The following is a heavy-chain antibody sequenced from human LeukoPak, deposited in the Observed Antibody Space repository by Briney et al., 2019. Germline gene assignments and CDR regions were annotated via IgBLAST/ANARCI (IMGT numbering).Heavy chain of an antibody. CDR2: INPNSGGT. D-gene: IGHD3-22*01. CDR3: ARDEDASSDNAFDI. J-gene: IGHJ3*02. Sequence: ASVKVSCKASGYTFTDYYMHWARQAPGQGLEWMGWINPNSGGTNYAQKFQGRVSMARDTSISTVYMELSRLRSDDTAVYYCARDEDASSDNAFDIWGQGTMVTVSS. CDR1: GYTFTDYY. V-gene: IGHV1-2*02.